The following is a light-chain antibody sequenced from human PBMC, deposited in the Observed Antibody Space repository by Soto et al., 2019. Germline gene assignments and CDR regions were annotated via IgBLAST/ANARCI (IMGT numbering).Light chain of an antibody. CDR3: GAWDSSLSAGV. Sequence: QSVLTQPPSVSAAPGQTVTISCSGSSSNVGNNYVSWYQQLPGTAPKLLIYDNDKRPSGIPDRFSGSKSGTSATLGITGLQTGDEADDYCGAWDSSLSAGVFGGGTKVTVL. J-gene: IGLJ2*01. CDR2: DND. CDR1: SSNVGNNY. V-gene: IGLV1-51*01.